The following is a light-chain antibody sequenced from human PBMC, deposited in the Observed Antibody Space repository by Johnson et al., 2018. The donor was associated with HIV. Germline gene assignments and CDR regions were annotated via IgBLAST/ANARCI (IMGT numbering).Light chain of an antibody. J-gene: IGLJ1*01. CDR1: SSNIGNNY. V-gene: IGLV1-51*02. Sequence: QSVLTQPPSVSAAPGQKVTISCSGSSSNIGNNYVSWYQQLPGTAPKLLIYENNKRPSWIPDRFSGSTSGASATLAITGLQTGDEADYYCGTWDNSLKADVFGTGTKVTVL. CDR3: GTWDNSLKADV. CDR2: ENN.